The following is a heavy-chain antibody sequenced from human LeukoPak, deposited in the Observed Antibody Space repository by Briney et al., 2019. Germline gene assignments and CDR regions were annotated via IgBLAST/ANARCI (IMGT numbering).Heavy chain of an antibody. J-gene: IGHJ4*02. V-gene: IGHV4-59*12. CDR3: ARDRSGWYADY. D-gene: IGHD6-19*01. CDR1: GGSISNYY. CDR2: IYQSGAT. Sequence: SETLSLTCIVSGGSISNYYWSWFRQPPGKGLEWIGYIYQSGATSYNPSLRSRVTISIDMSKNQISLKLGSVTAADTAVYYCARDRSGWYADYWGQGTLVTVSS.